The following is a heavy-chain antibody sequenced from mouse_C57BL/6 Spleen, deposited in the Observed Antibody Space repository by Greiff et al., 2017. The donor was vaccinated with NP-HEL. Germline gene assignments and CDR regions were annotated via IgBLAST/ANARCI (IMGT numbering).Heavy chain of an antibody. V-gene: IGHV14-4*01. J-gene: IGHJ3*01. CDR3: TTGNYGSAWFAY. CDR2: IDPENGDT. CDR1: GFNIKDDY. Sequence: EVQLQQSGAELVRPGASVKLSCTASGFNIKDDYMHWVKQRPEQGLEWIGWIDPENGDTEYASKFQGKATITADTSSNTAYLQLSSLTSEDTAVYYCTTGNYGSAWFAYWGQGTLVTVSA. D-gene: IGHD2-2*01.